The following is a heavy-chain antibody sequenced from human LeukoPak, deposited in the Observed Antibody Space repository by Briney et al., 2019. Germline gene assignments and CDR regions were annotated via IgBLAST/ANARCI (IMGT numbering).Heavy chain of an antibody. CDR3: ASRPTIFGVVTPSWFDP. D-gene: IGHD3-3*01. J-gene: IGHJ5*02. CDR1: GGTFSSYA. V-gene: IGHV1-69*05. Sequence: GASVKVSCKASGGTFSSYAISWVRQAPGQGLEWMGGIIPIFGTANYAQKFQGRVTTTTDESTSTAYMELSSLKSEDTAVYYCASRPTIFGVVTPSWFDPWGQGTLVTVSS. CDR2: IIPIFGTA.